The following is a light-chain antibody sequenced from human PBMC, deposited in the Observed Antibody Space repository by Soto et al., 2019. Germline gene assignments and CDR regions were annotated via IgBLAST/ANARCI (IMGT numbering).Light chain of an antibody. CDR1: SGSIADNY. Sequence: NFMLTQPHSVSESPGETVTISCTRSSGSIADNYVQWYQQRPGSAPTIVIYEGDQRPSGVPDRFSGSTDSSSNSASLTISGLKTEDEADYSCQSYDTMVVFGGGTKLTVL. V-gene: IGLV6-57*03. J-gene: IGLJ2*01. CDR2: EGD. CDR3: QSYDTMVV.